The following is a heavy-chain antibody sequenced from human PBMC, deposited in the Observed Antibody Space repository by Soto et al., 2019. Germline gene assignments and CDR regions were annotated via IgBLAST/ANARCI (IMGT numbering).Heavy chain of an antibody. CDR2: IYTSGST. Sequence: QVQLQESGPGLVKPSETLSLTCTVSGGSISSYYWSWIRQPAGKGLEWIGRIYTSGSTNYNPSLKSRVTMSVDTSKNQFSLKLSSVTAADTAVYYCARDRSSWPFVKFDYWGQGTLVTVSS. J-gene: IGHJ4*02. D-gene: IGHD3-10*01. V-gene: IGHV4-4*07. CDR3: ARDRSSWPFVKFDY. CDR1: GGSISSYY.